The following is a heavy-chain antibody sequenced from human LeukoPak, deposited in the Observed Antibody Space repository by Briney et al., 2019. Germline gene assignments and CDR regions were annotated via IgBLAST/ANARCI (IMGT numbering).Heavy chain of an antibody. V-gene: IGHV3-20*04. Sequence: GGSLRLSCAASGFTFDDYGMSWVRQGPGKGLEWVSGIKWNGCRTVYADSVKGRFTISRDDAKNSLYMQMNSLRAEDTALYYCARDRFLRRPEPADYWGQGTLVTVSS. CDR3: ARDRFLRRPEPADY. CDR2: IKWNGCRT. D-gene: IGHD1-14*01. CDR1: GFTFDDYG. J-gene: IGHJ4*02.